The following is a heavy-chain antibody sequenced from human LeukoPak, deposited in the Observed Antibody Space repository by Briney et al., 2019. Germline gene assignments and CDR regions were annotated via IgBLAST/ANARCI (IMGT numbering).Heavy chain of an antibody. CDR3: ARFYGGGSFYDAFDI. CDR1: GGSISSYY. Sequence: SETLSLTCTVSGGSISSYYWSWIRQPAGKGLEWIGRIYTSGSTNYNPSLKSRVTMSVETSKNQFSLKLSSVTAADTAVYYCARFYGGGSFYDAFDIWGQGTMVTVSS. V-gene: IGHV4-4*07. D-gene: IGHD2-15*01. CDR2: IYTSGST. J-gene: IGHJ3*02.